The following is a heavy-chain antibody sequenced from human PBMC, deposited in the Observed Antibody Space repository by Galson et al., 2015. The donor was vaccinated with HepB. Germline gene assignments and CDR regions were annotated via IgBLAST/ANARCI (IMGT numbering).Heavy chain of an antibody. D-gene: IGHD2-2*01. Sequence: QSGAEVKKPGESLRIACKGPGYSFTNYWISWVRQKPGKGLEWMGRIDPSGSYTNYSPSFQGHVTVSADKSISTAYLQCSSLKASDTAMYYCVRGATSIDYWGQGTLVTVSS. CDR2: IDPSGSYT. J-gene: IGHJ4*02. V-gene: IGHV5-10-1*01. CDR3: VRGATSIDY. CDR1: GYSFTNYW.